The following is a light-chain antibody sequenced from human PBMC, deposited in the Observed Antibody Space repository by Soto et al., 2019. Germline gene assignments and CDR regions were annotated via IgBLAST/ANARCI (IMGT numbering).Light chain of an antibody. CDR2: GAS. V-gene: IGKV1-39*01. J-gene: IGKJ4*01. CDR3: QQSYTFPT. Sequence: DIQMTQSPSSLSASVGDRVTITCRASRTISMFLNWYQQKPGKAPKLLIYGASTLQSGVPSRFSGSGSGTDFLLTISNLQPEDLVSYYCQQSYTFPTFGGGTKVEI. CDR1: RTISMF.